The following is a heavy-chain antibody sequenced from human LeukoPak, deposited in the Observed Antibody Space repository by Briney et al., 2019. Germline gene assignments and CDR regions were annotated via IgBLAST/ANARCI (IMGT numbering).Heavy chain of an antibody. CDR2: ISYDGSNK. Sequence: PGGSLRLSCAASGFTFSSYGMHWVRQAPGKGLEWVAVISYDGSNKYYADSVKGRFTISRDNSKNTLYLQMNSLRAEDTAVYYCAKDLAAGDNWGQGTLVTVSS. D-gene: IGHD6-13*01. CDR3: AKDLAAGDN. V-gene: IGHV3-30*18. CDR1: GFTFSSYG. J-gene: IGHJ4*02.